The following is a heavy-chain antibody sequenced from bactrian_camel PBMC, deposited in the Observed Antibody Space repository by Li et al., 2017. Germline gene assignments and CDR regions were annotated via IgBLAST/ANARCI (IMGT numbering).Heavy chain of an antibody. D-gene: IGHD1*01. J-gene: IGHJ4*01. Sequence: LVESGGGSVQAGGSLKLSCAASGYIFSGCGMGWYRQAPGNECVEVSTILSDDTTDYLDSVKGRFTISRDNAKNTLYLELNSLKTEDTALYFCASLLQPSGVVGWDELHRWGQGTQVTVS. CDR2: ILSDDTT. CDR1: GYIFSGCG. CDR3: ASLLQPSGVVGWDELHR. V-gene: IGHV3S53*01.